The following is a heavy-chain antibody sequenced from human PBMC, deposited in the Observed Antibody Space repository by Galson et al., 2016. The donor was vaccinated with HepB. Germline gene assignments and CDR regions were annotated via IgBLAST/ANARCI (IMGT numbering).Heavy chain of an antibody. J-gene: IGHJ4*02. CDR3: ARLSYWVVGRSFDN. V-gene: IGHV5-51*01. CDR2: IYPGDSDT. CDR1: GYDFTSNW. D-gene: IGHD2-15*01. Sequence: QSGAEVKKPGESLKISCKASGYDFTSNWIGWVRQMPGKGLEWVGIIYPGDSDTRYSPSFQGQVTFSVDRSISTAFLQWRSLKASDTAIYYCARLSYWVVGRSFDNWGQGTLLTVSS.